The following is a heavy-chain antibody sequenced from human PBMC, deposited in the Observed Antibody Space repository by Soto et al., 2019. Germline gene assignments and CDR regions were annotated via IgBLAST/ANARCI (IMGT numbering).Heavy chain of an antibody. V-gene: IGHV1-8*01. CDR3: AQLEGGLAFTL. CDR2: MNPRGNT. J-gene: IGHJ4*02. D-gene: IGHD1-26*01. Sequence: QVQLVQSGAEVKKPGASVKVSCKASGSAFSNFDINWVRQATGQGLEWMGWMNPRGNTGYAQKFQGRVTVTRDISIKTVYIELSSLTIGSTALYYCAQLEGGLAFTLWGQGTLVTISS. CDR1: GSAFSNFD.